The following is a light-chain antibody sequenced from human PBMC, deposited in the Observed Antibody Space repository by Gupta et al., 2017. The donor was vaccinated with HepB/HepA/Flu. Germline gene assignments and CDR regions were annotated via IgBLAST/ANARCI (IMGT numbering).Light chain of an antibody. Sequence: QSVLTQPPSMSAAPGPKVAISCTGSTSNIGGNSVSWYQQFPETAPQLLIYDNDKRPSEIPDRFSASKSGTSATLDITGLQTGDEADYYCGAWDISVSAYVFGTGTGVTVL. V-gene: IGLV1-51*01. CDR1: TSNIGGNS. CDR2: DND. CDR3: GAWDISVSAYV. J-gene: IGLJ1*01.